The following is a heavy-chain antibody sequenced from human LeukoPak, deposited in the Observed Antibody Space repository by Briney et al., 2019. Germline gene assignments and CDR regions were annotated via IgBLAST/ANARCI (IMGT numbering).Heavy chain of an antibody. Sequence: GGSLRLSCAASGFTFNNFGMNWVRQAPGKGLEWISYICDSCNTNYYADSVRGRFTISRDNVKNSLYLQMNSLRAEDTAVYYCAREHYDCSFDYWGQGTLVTVSS. CDR2: ICDSCNTN. V-gene: IGHV3-48*01. CDR3: AREHYDCSFDY. J-gene: IGHJ4*02. CDR1: GFTFNNFG. D-gene: IGHD3-22*01.